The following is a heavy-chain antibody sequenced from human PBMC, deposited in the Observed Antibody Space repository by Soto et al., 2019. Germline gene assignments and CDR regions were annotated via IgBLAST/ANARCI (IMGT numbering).Heavy chain of an antibody. CDR2: ISWKSASI. V-gene: IGHV3-9*01. CDR3: AKSRGGTANGLDV. CDR1: GFSFGDYG. D-gene: IGHD2-15*01. J-gene: IGHJ6*02. Sequence: EVQLVESGGDLVQPGRSLRLSCAASGFSFGDYGMHWVRQAPGKGLEWVSGISWKSASIGYADSVKGRFTISRDNAKNLLYLQRNSLSAEDTALYHCAKSRGGTANGLDVWGQGTTVTVSS.